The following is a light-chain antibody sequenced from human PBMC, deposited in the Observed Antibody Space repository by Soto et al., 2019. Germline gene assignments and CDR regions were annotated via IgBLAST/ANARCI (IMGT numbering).Light chain of an antibody. J-gene: IGKJ3*01. CDR1: QAINKY. V-gene: IGKV1-27*01. CDR2: DVS. Sequence: DIPMTQSPSSLSASVGDRVTITCRASQAINKYLAWYQQKPGKVPKLLIYDVSTLQSGVPSRFSGSGFGTDFILTISSLQPEDVATYYCQRYNNAPQAFGPGTKIDMK. CDR3: QRYNNAPQA.